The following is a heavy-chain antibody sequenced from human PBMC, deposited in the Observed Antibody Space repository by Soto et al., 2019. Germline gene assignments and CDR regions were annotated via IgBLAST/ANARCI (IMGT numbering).Heavy chain of an antibody. V-gene: IGHV3-15*07. Sequence: EVQLVESGGGSVKPGGSLRLSCAVSGFTFSNAWMNWVRQAPGKGLEWVGRIKSKTDGGTTDYAAPVKGRFTISRDDSKNTLYLQMNSLKTEDTAVYYCTTEVDSSGYYGQLKTIDYWGQGTLVTVSS. CDR2: IKSKTDGGTT. CDR1: GFTFSNAW. D-gene: IGHD3-22*01. J-gene: IGHJ4*02. CDR3: TTEVDSSGYYGQLKTIDY.